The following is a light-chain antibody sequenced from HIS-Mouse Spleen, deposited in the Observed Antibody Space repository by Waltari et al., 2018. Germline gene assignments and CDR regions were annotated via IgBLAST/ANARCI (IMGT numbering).Light chain of an antibody. CDR3: AAWDDSLNGVV. Sequence: QSVLTQPPSASGTPGQRVTISCSGTSPNIGSNTVTWYQQLPGTAPNILSYLNNEGPSGVPDRFSVSKSGTSASLAISGLQSEDGADYYCAAWDDSLNGVVFGGGTKLTVL. V-gene: IGLV1-44*01. CDR1: SPNIGSNT. J-gene: IGLJ2*01. CDR2: LNN.